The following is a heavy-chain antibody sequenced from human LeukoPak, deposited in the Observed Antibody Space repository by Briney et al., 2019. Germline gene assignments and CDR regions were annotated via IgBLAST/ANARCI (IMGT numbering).Heavy chain of an antibody. CDR2: IYTSGST. V-gene: IGHV4-61*02. J-gene: IGHJ4*02. CDR3: AGYDFWSGYFNY. D-gene: IGHD3-3*01. CDR1: GGSISSGSYY. Sequence: SETLSLTCTVSGGSISSGSYYRSWIRQPAGKGLEWIGRIYTSGSTNYNPSLKSRVTISVDTSKNQFSLKLSSVTAADTAVYYCAGYDFWSGYFNYWGQGTLVTVSS.